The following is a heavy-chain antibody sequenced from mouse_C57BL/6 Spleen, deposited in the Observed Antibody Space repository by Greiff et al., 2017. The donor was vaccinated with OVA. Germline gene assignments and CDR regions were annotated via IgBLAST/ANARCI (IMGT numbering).Heavy chain of an antibody. J-gene: IGHJ4*01. CDR2: INPNNGGT. CDR3: ARRTAQASDYYAMDY. V-gene: IGHV1-18*01. D-gene: IGHD3-2*02. CDR1: GYTFTDYN. Sequence: EVQLQQSGPELVKPGASVKIPCKASGYTFTDYNMDWVKQSHGKSLEWIGDINPNNGGTIYNQKFKGKATLTVDKSSSTAYMELRSLTSEDTAGYYCARRTAQASDYYAMDYWGQGTSVTVSS.